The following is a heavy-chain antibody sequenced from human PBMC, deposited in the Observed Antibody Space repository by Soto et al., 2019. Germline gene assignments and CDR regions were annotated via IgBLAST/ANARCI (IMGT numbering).Heavy chain of an antibody. V-gene: IGHV3-72*01. CDR1: GFTFSDHY. Sequence: EVQLVESGGGLVQPGGPLRLSCAASGFTFSDHYMDWVRQAPGKGLEWVARIKNNANSYAREYAASVKGRFTISRDDSKSSLYLQMNSMRTEDTAIYYCVRVKLGPQPLKACDAWGQGTMVTVDS. CDR2: IKNNANSYAR. D-gene: IGHD7-27*01. J-gene: IGHJ3*01. CDR3: VRVKLGPQPLKACDA.